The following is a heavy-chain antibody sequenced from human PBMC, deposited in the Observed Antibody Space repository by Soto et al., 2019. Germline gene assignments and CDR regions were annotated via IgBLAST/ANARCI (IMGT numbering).Heavy chain of an antibody. J-gene: IGHJ6*02. CDR1: GFAFNRYT. CDR3: ARVTGELPHYYYFAMDV. V-gene: IGHV3-30-3*01. CDR2: ISSDGNTK. Sequence: GGSLRLSCGASGFAFNRYTMHWVRQAPGKGLQWVALISSDGNTKYYSDSVQGRFTISRDSSKNTLYLQMNSLRTEDTAVYFCARVTGELPHYYYFAMDVWGQGTTVTVSS. D-gene: IGHD1-7*01.